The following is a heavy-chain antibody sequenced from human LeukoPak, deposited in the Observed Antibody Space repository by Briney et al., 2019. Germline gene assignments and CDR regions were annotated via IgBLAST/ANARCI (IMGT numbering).Heavy chain of an antibody. D-gene: IGHD1-26*01. V-gene: IGHV3-23*01. Sequence: GGSLRLSCAASGFTVSSNYMSWVRQAPGKGLEWASAISGSGGSTYYADSVKGRFTISRDNSKNTLYLQMNSLRAEDTAVYYCAKSPPGGDYADYWGQGTLVTVSS. J-gene: IGHJ4*02. CDR1: GFTVSSNY. CDR3: AKSPPGGDYADY. CDR2: ISGSGGST.